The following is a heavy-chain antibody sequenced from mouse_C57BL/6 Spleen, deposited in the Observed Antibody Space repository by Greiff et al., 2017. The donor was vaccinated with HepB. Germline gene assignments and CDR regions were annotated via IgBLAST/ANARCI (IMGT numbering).Heavy chain of an antibody. Sequence: EVQGVESGGGLVKPGGSLKLSCAASGFTFSSYAMSWVRQTPEKRLEWVATISDGGSYTYYPDNVKGRFTISRDNAKNNLYLQMSHLKSEDTAMYYCARAYYSNYALAYWGQGTLVTVSA. D-gene: IGHD2-5*01. V-gene: IGHV5-4*01. CDR3: ARAYYSNYALAY. CDR2: ISDGGSYT. J-gene: IGHJ3*01. CDR1: GFTFSSYA.